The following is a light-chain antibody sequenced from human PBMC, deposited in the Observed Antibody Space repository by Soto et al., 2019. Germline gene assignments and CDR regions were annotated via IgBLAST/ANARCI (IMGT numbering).Light chain of an antibody. CDR2: DVA. J-gene: IGLJ1*01. CDR3: VSYTSSTTYV. Sequence: QSALTQPASVSDSPGQSITIPCTGTSSDVGGSNFVSWYQQHPGKPPKLIIYDVANRPSGVSNRFSGSKSGSTASLIISRLQTEDEADYYCVSYTSSTTYVFGTGTKLTVL. CDR1: SSDVGGSNF. V-gene: IGLV2-14*03.